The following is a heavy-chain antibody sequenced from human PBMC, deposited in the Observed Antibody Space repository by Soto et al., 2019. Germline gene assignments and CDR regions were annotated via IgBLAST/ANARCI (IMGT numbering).Heavy chain of an antibody. CDR3: ASNRYSSSWYGSWFDP. D-gene: IGHD6-13*01. CDR1: GGTFSSYT. CDR2: IIPILGIA. J-gene: IGHJ5*02. Sequence: ASVKVSCKASGGTFSSYTISWVRQAPGQGLERMGRIIPILGIANYAQKFQGRVTITADKSTSTAYMELSSLRSEDTAVYYCASNRYSSSWYGSWFDPWGQGTLVTVSS. V-gene: IGHV1-69*02.